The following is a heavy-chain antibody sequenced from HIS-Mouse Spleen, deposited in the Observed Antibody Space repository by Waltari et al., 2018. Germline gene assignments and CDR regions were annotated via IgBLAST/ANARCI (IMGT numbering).Heavy chain of an antibody. D-gene: IGHD3-3*01. V-gene: IGHV4-34*01. CDR1: GGSFSGYY. J-gene: IGHJ3*02. CDR2: INHSGST. CDR3: ARSDGGDAFDI. Sequence: QVQLQQWGAGLLKPSETLSLTCAVYGGSFSGYYWSWIRQPPGKGLEWIGEINHSGSTNSNPALKSRVTISVDTSKNQFSLKLSSVTAADTAVYYCARSDGGDAFDIWGQGTMVTVSS.